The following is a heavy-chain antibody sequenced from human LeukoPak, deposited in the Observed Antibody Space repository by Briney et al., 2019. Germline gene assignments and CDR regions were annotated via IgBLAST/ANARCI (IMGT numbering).Heavy chain of an antibody. V-gene: IGHV3-23*01. CDR2: ISGSGGST. Sequence: GGSLRLSCAASGFTFSSYAMSWVRQAPGKGLEWVSAISGSGGSTYYADSVKGRFTISRDNSKNTLYLQMNSLRAEDTAVYYCAKGPIVVVVAATPAGLDYWGQGTLVTVSS. CDR3: AKGPIVVVVAATPAGLDY. D-gene: IGHD2-15*01. J-gene: IGHJ4*02. CDR1: GFTFSSYA.